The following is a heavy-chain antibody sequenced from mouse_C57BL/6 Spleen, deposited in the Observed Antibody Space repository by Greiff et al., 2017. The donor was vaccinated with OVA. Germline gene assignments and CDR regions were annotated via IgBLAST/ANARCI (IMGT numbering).Heavy chain of an antibody. CDR2: IRNKANGYTT. V-gene: IGHV7-3*01. J-gene: IGHJ4*01. Sequence: EVKLEESGGGLVQPGGSLSLSCAASGFTFTDYYMSWVRQPPGKALEWLGFIRNKANGYTTEYSASVKGRFTISRDNSQSILYLQMNALRAEDSATYYCARSNWSYYYAMDYWGQGTSVTVSS. D-gene: IGHD4-1*02. CDR1: GFTFTDYY. CDR3: ARSNWSYYYAMDY.